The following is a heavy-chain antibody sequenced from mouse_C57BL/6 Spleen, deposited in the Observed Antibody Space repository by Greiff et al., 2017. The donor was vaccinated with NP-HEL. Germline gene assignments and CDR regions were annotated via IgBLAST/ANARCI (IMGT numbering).Heavy chain of an antibody. D-gene: IGHD1-1*01. CDR2: ISDGGSYT. CDR3: ARSPSLLRPAAGYFDV. V-gene: IGHV5-4*03. CDR1: GFTFSSYA. J-gene: IGHJ1*03. Sequence: DVMLVESGGGLVKPGGSLKLSCAASGFTFSSYAMSWVRQTPEKRLEWVATISDGGSYTYYPDNVTGRFTISRDNAKNNLYLQMSHLKSEDTAMYYCARSPSLLRPAAGYFDVWGTGTTVTVSS.